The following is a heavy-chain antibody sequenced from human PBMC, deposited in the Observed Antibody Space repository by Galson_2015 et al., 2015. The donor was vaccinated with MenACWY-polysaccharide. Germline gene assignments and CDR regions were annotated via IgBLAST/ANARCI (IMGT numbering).Heavy chain of an antibody. CDR3: ARDYRTRTTCSGMDV. D-gene: IGHD1-14*01. V-gene: IGHV3-30-3*01. CDR2: ISYDATNK. J-gene: IGHJ6*01. Sequence: SLRLSCAASGFTFSSFAMHWVRQAPGKGLDWVAVISYDATNKFYADSVKGRFTVSRDNSAKTVHLEMNSLRAEDTATYYCARDYRTRTTCSGMDVWGQGTAVTVSS. CDR1: GFTFSSFA.